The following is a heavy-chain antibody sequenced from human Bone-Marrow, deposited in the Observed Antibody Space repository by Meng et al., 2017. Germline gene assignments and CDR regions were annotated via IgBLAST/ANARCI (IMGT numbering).Heavy chain of an antibody. D-gene: IGHD2-2*01. Sequence: GESLKISCAASGFTFSIYWMHWVRQAPGKGLVWVSRINSDGRSINYADSVKGRFTISRDNAKNTLYLEMNSLRADDTAVYYCVRDDCSSTSCYADAFDLWGQGTMVTVSS. CDR1: GFTFSIYW. J-gene: IGHJ3*01. V-gene: IGHV3-74*01. CDR2: INSDGRSI. CDR3: VRDDCSSTSCYADAFDL.